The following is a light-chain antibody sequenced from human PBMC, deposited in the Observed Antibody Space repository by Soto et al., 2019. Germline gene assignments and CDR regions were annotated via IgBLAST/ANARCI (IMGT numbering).Light chain of an antibody. CDR1: QSISSW. CDR2: DAS. CDR3: QQSDTYPLT. Sequence: DIQMTQSPSTLSASVGDRVTITCRASQSISSWLAWYQQKPGKAPKLLIYDASSLESGAPSRFSGSGSGTEFTLTISSLQPDDFATYYCQQSDTYPLTFGQGTRLDIK. V-gene: IGKV1-5*01. J-gene: IGKJ5*01.